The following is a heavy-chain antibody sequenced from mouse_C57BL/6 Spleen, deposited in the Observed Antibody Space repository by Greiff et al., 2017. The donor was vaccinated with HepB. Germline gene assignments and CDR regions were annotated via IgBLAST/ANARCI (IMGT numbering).Heavy chain of an antibody. D-gene: IGHD2-5*01. CDR1: GFTFSSYG. CDR3: SSYSRAPFAY. J-gene: IGHJ3*01. Sequence: EVKLVESGGDLVKPGGSLKLSCAASGFTFSSYGMSWVRQTPDKRLEWVATISSGGSYTYYPDSVKGRFTFSRDTAKNTPYLQMSSLTSEDTAMYYCSSYSRAPFAYWGQGTLVTVSA. CDR2: ISSGGSYT. V-gene: IGHV5-6*02.